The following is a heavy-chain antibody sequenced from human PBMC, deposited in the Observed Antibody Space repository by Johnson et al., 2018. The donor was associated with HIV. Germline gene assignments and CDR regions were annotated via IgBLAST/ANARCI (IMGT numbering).Heavy chain of an antibody. V-gene: IGHV3-11*01. J-gene: IGHJ3*02. CDR1: GFIFNDYY. D-gene: IGHD3-16*01. CDR3: ARGVGGRTADAFDI. CDR2: ISTSGGTL. Sequence: QMLLVESGGGLVQPGRSLRLSCAASGFIFNDYYMSWIRQAPGKGLELLSYISTSGGTLYYVDSVKGRFTISRDNAKNSLYLQMNSLRAEDTAVYYCARGVGGRTADAFDIWGQGTMVTVSS.